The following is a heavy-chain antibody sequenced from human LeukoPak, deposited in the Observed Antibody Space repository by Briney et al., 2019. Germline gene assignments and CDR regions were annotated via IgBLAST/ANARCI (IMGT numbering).Heavy chain of an antibody. CDR1: GFTFSRYG. V-gene: IGHV3-23*01. CDR3: AKAPPRRYDILTGYYAYYFDY. CDR2: ISGSGGST. J-gene: IGHJ4*02. Sequence: GSLRLSCAASGFTFSRYGMSWVRQAPGRGLEWVSAISGSGGSTFYPDSVKGRFTISRDNAKNSLYLQMNSLRAEDTAVYYCAKAPPRRYDILTGYYAYYFDYWGQGTLVTVSS. D-gene: IGHD3-9*01.